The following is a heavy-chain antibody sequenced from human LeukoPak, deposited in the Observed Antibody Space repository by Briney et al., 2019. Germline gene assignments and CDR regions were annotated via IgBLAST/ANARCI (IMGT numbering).Heavy chain of an antibody. CDR1: GFTFSYFW. CDR3: ARDFDGPRASDY. D-gene: IGHD4-17*01. V-gene: IGHV3-74*01. J-gene: IGHJ4*02. Sequence: GRSLRLSCAASGFTFSYFWMHWFRQTPGKGLVWVSCINTDGSYSTYADSVKGRFTISRDNVRNTLYLQMNSLRAEDSAVYYCARDFDGPRASDYWGQGISVTVSS. CDR2: INTDGSYS.